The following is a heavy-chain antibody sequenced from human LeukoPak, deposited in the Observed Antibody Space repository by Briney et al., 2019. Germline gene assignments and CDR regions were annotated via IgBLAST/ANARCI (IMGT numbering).Heavy chain of an antibody. CDR3: AEDRVQLVITPRYYGMDV. CDR2: ISYDGSNK. D-gene: IGHD1-1*01. Sequence: GGSLRLSCAASGFTFSSYGMHWVRQAPGKGLEWVTVISYDGSNKYYADSVKGRFTISRDNSKNTLYLQMNSLRAEDTAVYYCAEDRVQLVITPRYYGMDVWGKGTTVTVSS. J-gene: IGHJ6*04. CDR1: GFTFSSYG. V-gene: IGHV3-30*18.